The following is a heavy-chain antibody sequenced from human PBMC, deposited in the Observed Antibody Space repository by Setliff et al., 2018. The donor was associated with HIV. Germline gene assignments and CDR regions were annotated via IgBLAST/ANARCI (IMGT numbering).Heavy chain of an antibody. V-gene: IGHV3-7*03. J-gene: IGHJ5*02. CDR3: VKSPTNYYGSGSYANWFDP. D-gene: IGHD3-10*01. CDR2: IRQDGDVK. Sequence: ETLSLTCTVSGGSISSGGYFWSWIRQHPGKGLEWVANIRQDGDVKYYADSVKGRFTISRDNAKNSLYLQMNSLRAEDTALYYCVKSPTNYYGSGSYANWFDPWGQGTLVTVSS. CDR1: GGSISSGG.